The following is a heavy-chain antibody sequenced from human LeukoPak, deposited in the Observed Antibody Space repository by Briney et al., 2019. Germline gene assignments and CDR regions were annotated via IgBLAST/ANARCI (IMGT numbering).Heavy chain of an antibody. CDR3: ARREV. CDR1: GFTFSSYS. V-gene: IGHV3-48*01. J-gene: IGHJ4*02. CDR2: ISTSSSGI. Sequence: PGGSLRLSCAASGFTFSSYSMNWVRQAPGKGLEWISYISTSSSGIYYADSVKGRFTISRDNAKNSLYLQMNSLRAEDTAVYFCARREVWGQGPLVTVSS.